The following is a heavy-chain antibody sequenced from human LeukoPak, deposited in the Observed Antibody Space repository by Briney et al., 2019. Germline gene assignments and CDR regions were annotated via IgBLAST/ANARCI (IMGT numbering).Heavy chain of an antibody. V-gene: IGHV3-23*01. Sequence: GGSLRLSCAASGFTFSSYAMNWVRQAPGEGLEWVSAISGSSGSTYYADSVKGRFTISRDNSKNTLYLEMNSLRAEDTAVYYCAKVRTDYYDSSGYFRAEYFQHWGQGTLVTVSS. D-gene: IGHD3-22*01. CDR3: AKVRTDYYDSSGYFRAEYFQH. CDR1: GFTFSSYA. CDR2: ISGSSGST. J-gene: IGHJ1*01.